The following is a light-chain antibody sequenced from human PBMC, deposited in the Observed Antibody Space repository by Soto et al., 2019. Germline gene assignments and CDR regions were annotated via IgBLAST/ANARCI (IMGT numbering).Light chain of an antibody. CDR3: QQYGSSSWT. J-gene: IGKJ1*01. Sequence: EIVLTQSPGTLSLSPGERATLSCRASQSVSSSYLAWYQQKPGQAPRLLIYGTSSRATAIPDRFSGSGPGTDLNRPISRLEPEDFAVYYCQQYGSSSWTFGQGTKVEIK. V-gene: IGKV3-20*01. CDR2: GTS. CDR1: QSVSSSY.